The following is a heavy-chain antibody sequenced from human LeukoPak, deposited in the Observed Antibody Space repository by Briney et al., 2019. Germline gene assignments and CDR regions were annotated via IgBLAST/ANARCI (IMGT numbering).Heavy chain of an antibody. V-gene: IGHV3-53*01. CDR2: IYSGGST. CDR3: AHSSGWYPYYFDY. J-gene: IGHJ4*02. Sequence: GGSLRLSCAASGFTVSSNYMSWVRQAPWKGLEWVSVIYSGGSTYYADSVKGRFTISRDNSKNTLYLQMNSLRAEDTAVYYCAHSSGWYPYYFDYWGQGTLVTVSS. CDR1: GFTVSSNY. D-gene: IGHD6-19*01.